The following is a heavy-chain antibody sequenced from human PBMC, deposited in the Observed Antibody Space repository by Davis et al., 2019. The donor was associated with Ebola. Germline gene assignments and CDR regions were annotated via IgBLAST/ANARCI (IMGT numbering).Heavy chain of an antibody. CDR1: GFTVSSNY. Sequence: PGGSLRLSCAASGFTVSSNYMSWVRQAPGPALPSFSVIYSGGSTYYADSVKGRFTISRDNSKNTLYLEMDSLRAADTALYYCAKEAGRYGSGSYVTNWGQGTLVTVSS. J-gene: IGHJ4*02. D-gene: IGHD3-10*01. CDR2: IYSGGST. CDR3: AKEAGRYGSGSYVTN. V-gene: IGHV3-53*01.